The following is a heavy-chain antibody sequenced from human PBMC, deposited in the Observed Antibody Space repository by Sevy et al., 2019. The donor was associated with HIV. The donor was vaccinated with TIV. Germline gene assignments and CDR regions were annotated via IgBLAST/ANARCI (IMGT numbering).Heavy chain of an antibody. V-gene: IGHV3-48*03. CDR2: ISDSGSTI. J-gene: IGHJ6*03. Sequence: GGSLRLSCIASGFTFSSYEMNWVRQTPGKGLEWVSYISDSGSTIYYADSVKGRFTISRDNAKNSLYLQMNSLRAEDTAVYYRAREPRPPTDYMDVWGKGTTVTVSS. CDR3: AREPRPPTDYMDV. CDR1: GFTFSSYE.